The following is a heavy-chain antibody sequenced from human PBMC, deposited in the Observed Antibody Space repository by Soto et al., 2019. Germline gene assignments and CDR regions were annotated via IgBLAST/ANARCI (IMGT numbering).Heavy chain of an antibody. CDR3: TTVVVVVAATAPYYYGMDV. V-gene: IGHV3-15*01. CDR1: GFTFSNAW. J-gene: IGHJ6*02. Sequence: TGGSLRLSCADSGFTFSNAWMSWVRQAPGQGLEWVGRIKSKTDGETTDYAAPVKGRFTISRDDSKYTLYLQMNSLKTEETAVYYCTTVVVVVAATAPYYYGMDVWGQGTTVTVSS. CDR2: IKSKTDGETT. D-gene: IGHD2-15*01.